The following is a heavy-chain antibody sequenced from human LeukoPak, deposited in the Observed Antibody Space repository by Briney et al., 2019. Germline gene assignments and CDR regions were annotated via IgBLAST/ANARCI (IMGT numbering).Heavy chain of an antibody. D-gene: IGHD6-19*01. V-gene: IGHV3-23*01. CDR3: AKDSSGWYFDY. J-gene: IGHJ4*02. CDR2: ISDSGNT. CDR1: GFTLSSYA. Sequence: GGSLRLSCAASGFTLSSYAMSWVRQAPGKGLEWVSAISDSGNTYHADSVKGRFTISRDSSKNTLFLQMNRLRPEDAAVYYCAKDSSGWYFDYWGQGTLVTVSS.